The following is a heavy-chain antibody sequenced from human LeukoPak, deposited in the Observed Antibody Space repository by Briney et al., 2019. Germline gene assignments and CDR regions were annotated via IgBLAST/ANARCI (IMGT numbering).Heavy chain of an antibody. CDR1: GFTFSSYG. D-gene: IGHD3-3*01. V-gene: IGHV3-23*01. CDR3: ARSIFGVVIHYDY. CDR2: ISGSGGST. J-gene: IGHJ4*02. Sequence: GGSLRLSCAASGFTFSSYGMHWVRQAPGKGLEWVSAISGSGGSTYYADSVKGRFTISRDNSKNTLYLQMNSLRAEDTAVYYCARSIFGVVIHYDYWGQGTLVTVSS.